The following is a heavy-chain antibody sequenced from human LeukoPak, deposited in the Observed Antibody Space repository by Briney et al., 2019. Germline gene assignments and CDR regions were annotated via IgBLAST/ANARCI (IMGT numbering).Heavy chain of an antibody. CDR3: ARGRRYFDTGGLGGPDY. J-gene: IGHJ4*02. D-gene: IGHD2-8*02. CDR1: GFPFSTYT. CDR2: ISSSSSYI. V-gene: IGHV3-21*01. Sequence: GGSLRLSCATSGFPFSTYTMNWVRQAPGKGLEWVSSISSSSSYIHYADSMKGRFTVSRDNAKNSLYLQLNNVRAEDTAVYYCARGRRYFDTGGLGGPDYWGQGTLITVSS.